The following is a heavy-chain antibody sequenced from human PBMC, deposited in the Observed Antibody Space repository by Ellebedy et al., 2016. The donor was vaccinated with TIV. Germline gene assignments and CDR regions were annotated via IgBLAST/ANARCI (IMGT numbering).Heavy chain of an antibody. CDR1: DGSISSSSYY. V-gene: IGHV4-39*07. J-gene: IGHJ4*02. CDR3: ARVAGQNSTPFDY. Sequence: MPSETLSLTCTVSDGSISSSSYYWGWIRQHPGKGLEWIWSIYYSGSTYYNPSLKSRVTISVDTSKNQFSLKLSSVTAADTAVYYCARVAGQNSTPFDYWGQGTLVTVSS. D-gene: IGHD4-23*01. CDR2: IYYSGST.